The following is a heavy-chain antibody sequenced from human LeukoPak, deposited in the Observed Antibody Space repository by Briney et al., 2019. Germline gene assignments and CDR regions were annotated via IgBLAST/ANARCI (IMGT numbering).Heavy chain of an antibody. V-gene: IGHV3-21*01. CDR3: AKDRGALVDTGTLNY. D-gene: IGHD5-18*01. J-gene: IGHJ4*02. CDR1: GFTFSSYS. CDR2: ISSSSSYI. Sequence: PGGSLRLSCAASGFTFSSYSMNWVRQAPGKGLEWVSSISSSSSYIYYADSVKGRFTISRDNAKNSLYLQMNSLRAEDTAVYYCAKDRGALVDTGTLNYWGQGTLVTVSS.